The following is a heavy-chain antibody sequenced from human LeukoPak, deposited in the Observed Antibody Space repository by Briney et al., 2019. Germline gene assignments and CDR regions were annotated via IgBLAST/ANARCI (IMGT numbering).Heavy chain of an antibody. V-gene: IGHV3-53*01. CDR3: IVFGDSNH. J-gene: IGHJ5*02. CDR2: IHTSGDT. Sequence: GGSLRLSCAASGLTGSHNYVSWVRQAPGKGLEWVSAIHTSGDTCYADSVKGRFTISRDTSKNTLYLQINSLRVEDTTVYYCIVFGDSNHWGQGTLVTVSS. CDR1: GLTGSHNY. D-gene: IGHD4-17*01.